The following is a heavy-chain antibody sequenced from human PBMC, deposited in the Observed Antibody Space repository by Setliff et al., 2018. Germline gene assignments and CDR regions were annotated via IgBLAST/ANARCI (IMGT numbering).Heavy chain of an antibody. V-gene: IGHV4-38-2*02. J-gene: IGHJ4*02. CDR1: GYSISSGYH. D-gene: IGHD2-8*02. CDR2: IYYSGST. CDR3: TVYNTGSSKDHY. Sequence: ETLSLTCTVSGYSISSGYHWGWIRQPPGKGLEWIGSIYYSGSTNYNPSLKSRVTISVDTSKNQFSLELSSVTAADTALYYCTVYNTGSSKDHYWGQGTPVTVSS.